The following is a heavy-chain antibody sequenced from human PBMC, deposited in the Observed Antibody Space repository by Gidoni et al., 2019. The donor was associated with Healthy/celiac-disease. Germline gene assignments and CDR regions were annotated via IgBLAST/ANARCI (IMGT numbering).Heavy chain of an antibody. Sequence: QLQLQASGPGLVTPSATLSLTCTVSCGSISSSSSYWGWIRQPPGKGLEWIGSIYYSGSTYYNPSLKSRVTISVDTSKNQFSLKLSSVTAADTAVYYCANVNIAVAGTYYYYGMDVWGQGTTVTVSS. CDR2: IYYSGST. J-gene: IGHJ6*02. CDR3: ANVNIAVAGTYYYYGMDV. CDR1: CGSISSSSSY. V-gene: IGHV4-39*01. D-gene: IGHD6-13*01.